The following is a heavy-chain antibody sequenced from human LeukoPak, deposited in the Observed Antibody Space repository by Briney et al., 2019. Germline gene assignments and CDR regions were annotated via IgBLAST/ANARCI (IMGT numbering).Heavy chain of an antibody. V-gene: IGHV4-39*07. CDR2: FHYSGST. D-gene: IGHD2-2*01. CDR1: GGSISSSSYY. Sequence: ETLSLTCSVSGGSISSSSYYWGWIRQPPGKGLEWIGTFHYSGSTYYNPSLKSRVTISVNMSKNQFSLKLISVTAADTAVYYCARGPEYCSGTSCYFVPYYYYYMDVWGKGTTVTVSS. J-gene: IGHJ6*03. CDR3: ARGPEYCSGTSCYFVPYYYYYMDV.